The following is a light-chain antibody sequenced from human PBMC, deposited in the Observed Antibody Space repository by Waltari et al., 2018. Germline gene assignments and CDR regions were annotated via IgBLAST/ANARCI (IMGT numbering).Light chain of an antibody. CDR3: LQHHNHLWT. CDR1: QTISTW. V-gene: IGKV1-5*01. J-gene: IGKJ1*01. CDR2: DAS. Sequence: IQMTQSPSTLSASVGDRVTITCRASQTISTWLAWYQHKPGQAPKLLIYDASTIQSGVPSRFSGSGSGTEFSLTISSLQPEDFATYYCLQHHNHLWTFGQGTKVEIK.